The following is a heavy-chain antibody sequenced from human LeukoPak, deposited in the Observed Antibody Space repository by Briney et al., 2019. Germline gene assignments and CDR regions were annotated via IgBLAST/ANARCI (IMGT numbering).Heavy chain of an antibody. J-gene: IGHJ4*02. CDR2: IYPGDSHT. Sequence: GESLKISRKGAGYSFTSYWIGWVRQMPGKGLEWMGVIYPGDSHTRYSPSFQGQGTISADKSISTAYLQWNSLKASDTAIYYCTRSPDIDILTGYSRYYFDYWGQGTLVTVPS. V-gene: IGHV5-51*01. CDR3: TRSPDIDILTGYSRYYFDY. D-gene: IGHD3-9*01. CDR1: GYSFTSYW.